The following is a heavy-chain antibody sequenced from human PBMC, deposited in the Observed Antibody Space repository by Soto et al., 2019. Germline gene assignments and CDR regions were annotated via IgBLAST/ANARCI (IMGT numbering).Heavy chain of an antibody. V-gene: IGHV3-9*01. Sequence: EVQLVESGGGSVQPGRSLRLSCAASGFRFDDYAMHWVRQAPGKGLEWVSGISWNSGRIGYADSVKGRFTISRDNAKNSLYLQMTSLRGEDTALYYCAKDRSTAVTGADYWGQGTLVTVSS. CDR3: AKDRSTAVTGADY. CDR1: GFRFDDYA. CDR2: ISWNSGRI. J-gene: IGHJ4*02. D-gene: IGHD6-19*01.